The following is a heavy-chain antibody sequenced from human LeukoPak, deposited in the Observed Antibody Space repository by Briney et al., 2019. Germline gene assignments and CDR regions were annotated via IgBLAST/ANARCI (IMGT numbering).Heavy chain of an antibody. J-gene: IGHJ4*02. CDR3: ARASGDGRFDY. CDR1: GYNFMTYW. D-gene: IGHD4-17*01. CDR2: IYPGESDI. V-gene: IGHV5-51*01. Sequence: GESLQISCKVSGYNFMTYWIGWVRQMPGKGLEWMGIIYPGESDIRYSPSFQGQVTISADKSISTAYLQWSSLKASDTAIYYCARASGDGRFDYWGQGTLVTVSS.